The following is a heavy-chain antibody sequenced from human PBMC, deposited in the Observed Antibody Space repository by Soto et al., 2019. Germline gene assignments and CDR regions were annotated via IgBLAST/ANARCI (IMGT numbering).Heavy chain of an antibody. CDR1: GGSFSGYY. CDR2: INHSGST. J-gene: IGHJ3*02. Sequence: PSETLSLTCAVYGGSFSGYYWSWIRQPPGKGLEWIGEINHSGSTYYNPSLKSRVTISVDTSKNQFSLKLSSVTAADTAVYYCARTVVIYYDSSGSGAFDIWGQGTMVTVSS. D-gene: IGHD3-22*01. V-gene: IGHV4-34*01. CDR3: ARTVVIYYDSSGSGAFDI.